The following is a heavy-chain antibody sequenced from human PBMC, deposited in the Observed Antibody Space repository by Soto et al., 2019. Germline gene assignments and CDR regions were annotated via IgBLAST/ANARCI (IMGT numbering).Heavy chain of an antibody. V-gene: IGHV3-30*04. J-gene: IGHJ4*02. CDR1: GFPMSSYT. CDR2: ISNDGRRT. CDR3: ARVPTSMAYDY. D-gene: IGHD5-18*01. Sequence: GGSLRLSCAASGFPMSSYTMHWVRQDPGKGLEWVAVISNDGRRTYYADSVKGRFTVSRDTSRNTLYLQMNSLRSEDTAVYYCARVPTSMAYDYWGQGTPVTVS.